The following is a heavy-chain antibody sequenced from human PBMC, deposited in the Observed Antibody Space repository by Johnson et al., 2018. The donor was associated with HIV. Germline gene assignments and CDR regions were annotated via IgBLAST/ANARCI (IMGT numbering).Heavy chain of an antibody. CDR3: AKDVLWGSGSVLGAFDV. D-gene: IGHD1-26*01. J-gene: IGHJ3*01. V-gene: IGHV3-13*01. Sequence: VQLVESGGGLVQPGGSLRLSCAASGFTFSSYDMHWVRQATGKGLEWVSAIGTAGDTYYPGSVKGRFTISRENAKNSLYLQMNSLRAEDTAVYYCAKDVLWGSGSVLGAFDVWGQGTMLTVSS. CDR2: IGTAGDT. CDR1: GFTFSSYD.